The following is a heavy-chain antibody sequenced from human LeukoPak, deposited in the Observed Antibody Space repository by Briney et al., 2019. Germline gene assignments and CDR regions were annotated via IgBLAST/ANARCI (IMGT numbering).Heavy chain of an antibody. CDR2: IKSETDGGTT. CDR1: GFIFSKAW. CDR3: VIDNLDQSGWLGYFQH. D-gene: IGHD6-19*01. Sequence: GGSLRLSCATSGFIFSKAWMSWVRQAPGKGLEWVGRIKSETDGGTTDYAAPVKGRFTISRDDSKNTLYLQMNSLKTEDTAVYYRVIDNLDQSGWLGYFQHWGQGILVTVSS. V-gene: IGHV3-15*01. J-gene: IGHJ1*01.